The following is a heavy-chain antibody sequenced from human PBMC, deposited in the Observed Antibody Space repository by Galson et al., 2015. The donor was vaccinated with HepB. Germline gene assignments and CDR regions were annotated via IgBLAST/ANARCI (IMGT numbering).Heavy chain of an antibody. J-gene: IGHJ4*02. CDR2: INPSGGST. CDR1: GYTFTSYY. V-gene: IGHV1-46*03. CDR3: ARDSYYYDSSGYSGFDY. D-gene: IGHD3-22*01. Sequence: SVKVSCKASGYTFTSYYMHWVRQAPGQGLEWMGIINPSGGSTSYAQKFQGRVTMTRDTSTSTVYMELSSLRSEDTAVYYCARDSYYYDSSGYSGFDYWGQGTLVTVSS.